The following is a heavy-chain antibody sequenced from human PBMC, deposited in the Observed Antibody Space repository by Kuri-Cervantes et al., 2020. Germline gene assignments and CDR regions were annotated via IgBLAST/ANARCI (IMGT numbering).Heavy chain of an antibody. CDR2: ISYDGSNK. CDR3: AREIMVGWLQHTYGMDV. Sequence: GGSLRLSCAGSGFIFRKNTMHWVRQAPGKGLEWVAVISYDGSNKYYADSVKGRFTISRDNSKNSLYLQMNSLRAEDTAVYYCAREIMVGWLQHTYGMDVWGQGTTVTVSS. J-gene: IGHJ6*02. V-gene: IGHV3-30*19. CDR1: GFIFRKNT. D-gene: IGHD5-24*01.